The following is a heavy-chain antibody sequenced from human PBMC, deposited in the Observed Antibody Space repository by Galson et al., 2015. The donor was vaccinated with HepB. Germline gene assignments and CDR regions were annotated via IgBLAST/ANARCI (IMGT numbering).Heavy chain of an antibody. D-gene: IGHD2-2*01. Sequence: SETLSLTCVVYGGTFRGYYWSWIRQPPGRGLEWIGEINHSEGTKYNPSLKSRVTLSVDTPKNQFSLKLRSVTAADTAVYYCARVRIVIGPDARLDFHYYGMDVWGQGTTVTVSS. V-gene: IGHV4-34*01. J-gene: IGHJ6*02. CDR2: INHSEGT. CDR1: GGTFRGYY. CDR3: ARVRIVIGPDARLDFHYYGMDV.